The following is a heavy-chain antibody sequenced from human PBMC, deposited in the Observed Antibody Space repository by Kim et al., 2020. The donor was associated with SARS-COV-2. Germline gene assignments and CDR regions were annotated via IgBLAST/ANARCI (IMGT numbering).Heavy chain of an antibody. V-gene: IGHV3-33*06. CDR3: AKDLSGAITWGFDY. Sequence: GGSLRLSCAASGFTFSSYGMHWVRQAPGKGLEWVAVIWYDGSNKYYADSVKGRFTISRDNSKNTLYPQMNSLRAEDTAVYYCAKDLSGAITWGFDYWGQGTLATVSS. J-gene: IGHJ4*02. CDR2: IWYDGSNK. D-gene: IGHD1-26*01. CDR1: GFTFSSYG.